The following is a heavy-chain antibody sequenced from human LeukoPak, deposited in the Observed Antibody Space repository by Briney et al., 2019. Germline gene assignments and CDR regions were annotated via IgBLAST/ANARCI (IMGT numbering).Heavy chain of an antibody. V-gene: IGHV3-30-3*01. Sequence: SCKASGYTFTSYDINWVRQAPGKGLEWVAVISYDGSNKYYADSVKGRFTISRDNSKNTLYLQMNSLRAEDTAVYYCARSIAVADYFDYWGQGTLVTVSS. CDR3: ARSIAVADYFDY. CDR1: GYTFTSYD. J-gene: IGHJ4*02. CDR2: ISYDGSNK. D-gene: IGHD6-19*01.